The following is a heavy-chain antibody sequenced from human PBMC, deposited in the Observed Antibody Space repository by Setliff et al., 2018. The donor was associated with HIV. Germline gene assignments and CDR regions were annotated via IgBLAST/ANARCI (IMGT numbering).Heavy chain of an antibody. CDR3: AKSGEWLPYYFDY. J-gene: IGHJ4*02. Sequence: PGGSLRLSCAASGFTFSNYAMHWVRQAPGKGLEWVAYILYDGTNKYYADSVKGRSTISRDNSKNTLYLQMNSLRAEDTAVYYCAKSGEWLPYYFDYWGQGTLVTVSS. CDR1: GFTFSNYA. V-gene: IGHV3-30*18. CDR2: ILYDGTNK. D-gene: IGHD5-18*01.